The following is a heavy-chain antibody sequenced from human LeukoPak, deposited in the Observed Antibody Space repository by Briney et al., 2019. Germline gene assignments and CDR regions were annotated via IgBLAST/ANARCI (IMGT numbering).Heavy chain of an antibody. Sequence: GGSLRLSCAASGFTFSSYSMSWVRQAPGKGLEWVANIKQDGSEKYYVDSVKGRFTISRDNAKNSLYLQMNSLRAEDTAVYYCARDTSSAWGVYFDYWGQGTLVTVSS. J-gene: IGHJ4*02. V-gene: IGHV3-7*01. D-gene: IGHD3-16*01. CDR2: IKQDGSEK. CDR3: ARDTSSAWGVYFDY. CDR1: GFTFSSYS.